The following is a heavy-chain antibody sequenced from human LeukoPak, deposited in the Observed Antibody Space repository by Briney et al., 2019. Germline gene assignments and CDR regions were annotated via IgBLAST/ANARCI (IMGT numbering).Heavy chain of an antibody. J-gene: IGHJ4*02. CDR1: GFSLTTSPMC. V-gene: IGHV2-70*11. CDR2: IDWDDDK. D-gene: IGHD3-22*01. Sequence: SGPTLVNPTQTPTLTCTFSGFSLTTSPMCVSWIRQPPGKALERLARIDWDDDKSYNTSLKTKLTVSKDTSKNQVVLTVTNMDPVDTATYYCVGVNYYDTSLGFAWGQGTLVTVSS. CDR3: VGVNYYDTSLGFA.